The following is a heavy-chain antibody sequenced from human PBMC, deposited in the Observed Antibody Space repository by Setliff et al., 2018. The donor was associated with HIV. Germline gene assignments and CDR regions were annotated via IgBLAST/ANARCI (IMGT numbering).Heavy chain of an antibody. J-gene: IGHJ5*02. Sequence: SETLSLTCAVYGGSFSSYYWSWIRQPPGKGLEWIGEINHSGSTNYSPSLKSRVTISVDTSKNQFSLKLSSVSAADTAVFYCARVYYNLWSSYFWEHVQLDPWSQGTRVTVSS. CDR1: GGSFSSYY. CDR3: ARVYYNLWSSYFWEHVQLDP. CDR2: INHSGST. D-gene: IGHD3-3*01. V-gene: IGHV4-34*01.